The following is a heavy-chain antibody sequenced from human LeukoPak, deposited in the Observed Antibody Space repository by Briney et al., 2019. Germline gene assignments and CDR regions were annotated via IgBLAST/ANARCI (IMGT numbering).Heavy chain of an antibody. V-gene: IGHV4-39*01. Sequence: SETLSLTCTVSGGSISSSSYYWGWIRQPPGKGLEWIGSIYYSGSTYCNPSLKSRVTISVDTSKNHFSLKLSSVTAADTAVYYCARLTSNIPKYFDYWGQGTLVTVSS. CDR2: IYYSGST. J-gene: IGHJ4*02. D-gene: IGHD2-2*02. CDR1: GGSISSSSYY. CDR3: ARLTSNIPKYFDY.